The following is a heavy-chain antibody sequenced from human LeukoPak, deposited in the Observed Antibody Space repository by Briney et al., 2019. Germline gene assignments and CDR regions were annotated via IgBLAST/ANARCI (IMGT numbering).Heavy chain of an antibody. Sequence: GGSLRLSCAASEFTFSDHNMSWVRQAPGKGLEWVSAISGSGGSTYYADSVKGRFTISRDNSKNTLYLQMNSLRAEDTAVYYCAKQPYPYYYDSSGYYPDYWGQGTLVTVSS. V-gene: IGHV3-23*01. CDR2: ISGSGGST. J-gene: IGHJ4*02. D-gene: IGHD3-22*01. CDR3: AKQPYPYYYDSSGYYPDY. CDR1: EFTFSDHN.